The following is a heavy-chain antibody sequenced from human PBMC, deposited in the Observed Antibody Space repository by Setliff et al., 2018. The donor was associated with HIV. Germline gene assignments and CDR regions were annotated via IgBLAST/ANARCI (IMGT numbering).Heavy chain of an antibody. CDR2: ISHGGSA. CDR1: GESLSAYY. D-gene: IGHD5-18*01. CDR3: ARATPGYNYGSRHAFDI. J-gene: IGHJ3*02. Sequence: SETLSLTCAVYGESLSAYYWTWIRQPPGRGPEWIGEISHGGSANYNPSLKSRVTISEDKSKNQFSLKLSSVTAADTAVYYCARATPGYNYGSRHAFDIWGQGTKVTVSS. V-gene: IGHV4-34*01.